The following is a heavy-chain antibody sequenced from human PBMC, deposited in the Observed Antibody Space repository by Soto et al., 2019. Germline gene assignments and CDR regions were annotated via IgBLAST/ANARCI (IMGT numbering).Heavy chain of an antibody. CDR2: IYHNGDT. CDR1: GFLISDNYF. D-gene: IGHD6-25*01. V-gene: IGHV4-38-2*02. J-gene: IGHJ5*02. CDR3: AKDSSGFDP. Sequence: SETLSLTCTVSGFLISDNYFWGWIRQPPGKGLEWLGSIYHNGDTRYNPSLKSPVTISVDTSKNQFTLRVTSVTAADTAVYFCAKDSSGFDPWGQGTLVTV.